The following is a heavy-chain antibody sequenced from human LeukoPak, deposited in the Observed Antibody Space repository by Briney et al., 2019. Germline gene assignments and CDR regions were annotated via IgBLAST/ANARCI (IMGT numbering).Heavy chain of an antibody. CDR3: ARVIWATEY. D-gene: IGHD3-16*01. Sequence: PGGSLRLSCAASGFTFTNDFMTWVRQAPGKGLEWVANMKVDGSDIHYVDSVKGRFTISSDNAKNSLYLQMNSLRAEDTAVYYCARVIWATEYWGQGTRVTVSS. CDR2: MKVDGSDI. V-gene: IGHV3-7*03. J-gene: IGHJ4*02. CDR1: GFTFTNDF.